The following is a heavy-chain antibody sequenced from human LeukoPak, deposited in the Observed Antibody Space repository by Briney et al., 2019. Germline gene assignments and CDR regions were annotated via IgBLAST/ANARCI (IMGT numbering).Heavy chain of an antibody. D-gene: IGHD3-22*01. CDR3: SRQVVGNDY. V-gene: IGHV4-34*01. CDR2: INHGGYT. Sequence: SETLSLTCAVYGESSFSNYYWSWIRQTPGGALEWIGEINHGGYTNYNPSLKSRVTLSIDTSKNQFSLRLNSVTAADTAVYYCSRQVVGNDYWGQGTLVTVSS. J-gene: IGHJ4*02. CDR1: GESSFSNYY.